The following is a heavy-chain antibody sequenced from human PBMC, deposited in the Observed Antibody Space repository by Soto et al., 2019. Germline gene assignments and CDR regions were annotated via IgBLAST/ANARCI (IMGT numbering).Heavy chain of an antibody. CDR2: IYHSGST. V-gene: IGHV4-34*01. D-gene: IGHD6-6*01. CDR3: ARDSSSSGNGMDV. J-gene: IGHJ6*02. CDR1: GGSFNGYY. Sequence: PSETLSLTCAVYGGSFNGYYWSWVRQPPGKGLEWIGEIYHSGSTNYNPSLKSRVTISVDKSKNQFSLKLSSVTAADTAVYYCARDSSSSGNGMDVWGQGTTVTVSS.